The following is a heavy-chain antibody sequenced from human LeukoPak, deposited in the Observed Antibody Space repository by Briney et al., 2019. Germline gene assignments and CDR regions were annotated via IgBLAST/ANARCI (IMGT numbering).Heavy chain of an antibody. CDR3: ARDQGGSYDY. V-gene: IGHV4-59*01. CDR2: IYYSGST. CDR1: GGSISSYY. J-gene: IGHJ4*02. Sequence: SETLSLTCTVSGGSISSYYWSWIRQPPGRGLEWIGYIYYSGSTNYNPSLKSRVTISVDTSKNQFSLKLSSVTAADTAVYYCARDQGGSYDYWGQGTLVTVSS. D-gene: IGHD1-26*01.